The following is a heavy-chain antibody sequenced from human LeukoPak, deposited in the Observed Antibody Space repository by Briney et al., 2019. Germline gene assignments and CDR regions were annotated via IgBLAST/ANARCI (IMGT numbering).Heavy chain of an antibody. CDR2: IYYSGST. Sequence: SSETLSLTCTVSGGSISSSSYYWGWIRQPPGKGLEWIGSIYYSGSTYYNPSLKSRVTISVDTSKNQFSLKLSSVTAADTAVYYCARQCSSTSCTSGFGAFDIWGQGTMVTVSS. V-gene: IGHV4-39*01. D-gene: IGHD2-2*01. CDR3: ARQCSSTSCTSGFGAFDI. J-gene: IGHJ3*02. CDR1: GGSISSSSYY.